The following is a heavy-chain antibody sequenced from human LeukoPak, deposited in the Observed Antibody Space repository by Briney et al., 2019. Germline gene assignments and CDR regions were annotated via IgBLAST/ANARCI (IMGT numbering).Heavy chain of an antibody. CDR2: IYYSGST. J-gene: IGHJ4*02. Sequence: SETLSLTCTVSGGSISSYYWSWIRQPPGKGLEWIGYIYYSGSTNYNPSLKSRVTISVDTSKNQFSLKLSSMTAADTAVYYCARRAPYSYEWSTLDYWGQGTLVTVSS. D-gene: IGHD5-18*01. V-gene: IGHV4-59*08. CDR3: ARRAPYSYEWSTLDY. CDR1: GGSISSYY.